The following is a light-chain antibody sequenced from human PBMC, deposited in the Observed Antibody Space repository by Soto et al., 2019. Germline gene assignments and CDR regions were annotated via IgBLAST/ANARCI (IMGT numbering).Light chain of an antibody. J-gene: IGKJ2*01. V-gene: IGKV3-15*01. Sequence: EIVMTQSPATLSVSLGDRATLSCRASQSVGSYLAWYQQKPGQAPRLLIYGASTRATGIPARFSGSGSETDFTLAISSLQFEDFAVDYCHQYDTWPPSYTFGQGTKLEIK. CDR2: GAS. CDR3: HQYDTWPPSYT. CDR1: QSVGSY.